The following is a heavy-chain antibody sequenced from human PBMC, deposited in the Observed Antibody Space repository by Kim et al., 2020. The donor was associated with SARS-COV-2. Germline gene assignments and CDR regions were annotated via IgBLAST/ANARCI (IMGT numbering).Heavy chain of an antibody. J-gene: IGHJ6*02. CDR1: GYTFTSYA. CDR2: INTNTGNP. V-gene: IGHV7-4-1*02. Sequence: ASVKVSCKASGYTFTSYAMNWVRQAPGQGLEWMGWINTNTGNPTYAQVFTGRFVFSMDTSVSTAYLQISSLKAEDTAVYYCARDPGRVTIFGVVITYYYYYGMDVWGQGTTGTVSS. CDR3: ARDPGRVTIFGVVITYYYYYGMDV. D-gene: IGHD3-3*01.